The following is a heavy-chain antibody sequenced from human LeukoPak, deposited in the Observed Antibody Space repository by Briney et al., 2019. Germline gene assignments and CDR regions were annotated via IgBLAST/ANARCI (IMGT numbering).Heavy chain of an antibody. CDR1: GFTFSALP. D-gene: IGHD6-19*01. Sequence: GESLRLSCSASGFTFSALPMHWVRQAPGKGLEYVSGSSSNGGSTYYADSAKGRFIISRDNSKNTLYLQMSSLRPEDTAVYYCVNQISGWVYWGQGTLVTVSS. J-gene: IGHJ4*02. V-gene: IGHV3-64D*06. CDR2: SSSNGGST. CDR3: VNQISGWVY.